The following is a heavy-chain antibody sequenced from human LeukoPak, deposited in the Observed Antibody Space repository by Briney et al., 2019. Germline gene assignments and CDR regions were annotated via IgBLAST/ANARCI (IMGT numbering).Heavy chain of an antibody. CDR1: GFTFSIYT. V-gene: IGHV3-30*01. Sequence: GGSLRLSCAASGFTFSIYTIHWVRQAPGKGLEWVAVISYDGSNNYYADSVKGRFTISRDNSKNTLYLQMNSLRAEDTAVYYCARDNDSSLDYWGQGTLVAVSS. J-gene: IGHJ4*02. CDR3: ARDNDSSLDY. D-gene: IGHD6-13*01. CDR2: ISYDGSNN.